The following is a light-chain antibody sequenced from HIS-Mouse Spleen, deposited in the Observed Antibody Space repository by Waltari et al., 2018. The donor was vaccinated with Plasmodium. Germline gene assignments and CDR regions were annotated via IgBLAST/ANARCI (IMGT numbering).Light chain of an antibody. Sequence: AIRMTQSPSSFSASTGDRVTITCRASQGISSYLAWYQQKPGKAPKRLIYAASTLQSGVPSRFSGSGSGTDFTLTISCLQSEEFATYYCQQYYSYPLTFGGGTKVEIK. CDR1: QGISSY. J-gene: IGKJ4*01. CDR3: QQYYSYPLT. CDR2: AAS. V-gene: IGKV1-8*01.